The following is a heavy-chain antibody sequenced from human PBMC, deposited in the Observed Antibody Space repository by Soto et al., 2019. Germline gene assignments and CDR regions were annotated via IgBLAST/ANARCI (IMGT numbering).Heavy chain of an antibody. J-gene: IGHJ6*02. CDR2: IIPIFGTA. CDR3: ARDGGYCSGGSCHDGLDV. Sequence: QVQLVQSGAEVKKPGSSVKVSCKASGGTFSSYAISWVRQAPGQGLEWMGGIIPIFGTANYAQKFQGRVTITADESTSTAYMQLSSLRSEDTAVYYCARDGGYCSGGSCHDGLDVWGQGTTVTVSS. CDR1: GGTFSSYA. D-gene: IGHD2-15*01. V-gene: IGHV1-69*01.